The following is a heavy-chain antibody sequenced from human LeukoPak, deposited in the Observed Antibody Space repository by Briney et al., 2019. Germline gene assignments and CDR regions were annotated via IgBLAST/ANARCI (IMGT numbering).Heavy chain of an antibody. Sequence: PGGYLRLSCAASEFTFSSCPMTWVRQAPWRGLEWIDRIKSKTDGASIDYAAPVKGRFTISRDDSKDTLYLQMDGLKADDTAVYYCSTRILTERNDYWGQGTLVTVSS. CDR2: IKSKTDGASI. V-gene: IGHV3-15*01. J-gene: IGHJ4*02. D-gene: IGHD2-15*01. CDR3: STRILTERNDY. CDR1: EFTFSSCP.